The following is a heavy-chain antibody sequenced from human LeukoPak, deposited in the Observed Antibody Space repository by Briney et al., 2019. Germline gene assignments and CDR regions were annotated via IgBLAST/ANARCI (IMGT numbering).Heavy chain of an antibody. V-gene: IGHV3-48*02. Sequence: GGSLRLSCAASGFTFTTYNMNWVRQAPGKGLEWVSFISSDSKIIYYADSVKGRFTVPRDNAKNSLYLQMNSLTDEDTAVYYCARNPAGIGDYWGQGTLVTVSS. CDR2: ISSDSKII. CDR3: ARNPAGIGDY. J-gene: IGHJ4*02. D-gene: IGHD1-26*01. CDR1: GFTFTTYN.